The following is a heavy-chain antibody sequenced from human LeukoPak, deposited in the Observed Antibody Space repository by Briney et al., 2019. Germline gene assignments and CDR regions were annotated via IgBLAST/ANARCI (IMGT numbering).Heavy chain of an antibody. CDR3: ARGYCSGGSCYSLRWFDP. J-gene: IGHJ5*02. D-gene: IGHD2-15*01. CDR1: GGSFSGYY. CDR2: INHSGST. V-gene: IGHV4-34*01. Sequence: PSETLSLTCAVYGGSFSGYYWSWIRQPPGKGLEWIGVINHSGSTNYNPSLKSRVTISVDTSKNQFSLKLSSVTAADTAVYYCARGYCSGGSCYSLRWFDPWGQGTLVTVSS.